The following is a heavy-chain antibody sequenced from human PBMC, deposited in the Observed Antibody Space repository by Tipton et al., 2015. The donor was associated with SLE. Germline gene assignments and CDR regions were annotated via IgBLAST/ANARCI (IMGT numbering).Heavy chain of an antibody. CDR1: GFTFSSHS. D-gene: IGHD1-26*01. CDR2: IGFTPGSI. Sequence: GSLRLSCAASGFTFSSHSMNWVRQAPGKGLEWVSYIGFTPGSIFYADSVKGRFTISRDNAKNSLYLQMNSLTVEDTALYYCARGILGDPVAFDMWGQGTMAFVSS. CDR3: ARGILGDPVAFDM. V-gene: IGHV3-48*01. J-gene: IGHJ3*02.